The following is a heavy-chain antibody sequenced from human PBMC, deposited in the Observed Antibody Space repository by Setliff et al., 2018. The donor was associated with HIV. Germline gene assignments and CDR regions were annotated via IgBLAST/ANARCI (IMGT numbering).Heavy chain of an antibody. CDR2: IYPDDSNT. Sequence: GESLKISCMGFGYSFTNYWIAWARQMPGKGLEWMGIIYPDDSNTNYSPSFRGQVTMSADKYINTAYLQWDSLKASDSAMYYCARAKNKWNPGDYWGQGTVVTVSS. J-gene: IGHJ4*02. D-gene: IGHD1-20*01. V-gene: IGHV5-51*01. CDR3: ARAKNKWNPGDY. CDR1: GYSFTNYW.